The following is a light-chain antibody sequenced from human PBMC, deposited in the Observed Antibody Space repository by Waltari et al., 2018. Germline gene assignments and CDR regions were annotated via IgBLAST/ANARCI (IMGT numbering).Light chain of an antibody. J-gene: IGLJ1*01. Sequence: QSVLTQPPSVSGAPGQRLTISCTGTSPNIGAGYDVHWYQQLPGTVPKLLIFGNTNRPSGVPDRFSGSKSGTSASLAITGLQAEDEADYYCHSYDRSLRDVFGTGTKVTVL. CDR2: GNT. V-gene: IGLV1-40*01. CDR3: HSYDRSLRDV. CDR1: SPNIGAGYD.